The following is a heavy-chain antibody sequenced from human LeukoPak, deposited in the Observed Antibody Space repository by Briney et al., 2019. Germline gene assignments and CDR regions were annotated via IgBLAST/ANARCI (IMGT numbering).Heavy chain of an antibody. Sequence: PGGFLRLSCVASGFTFSSYWMTWVRQAPGKGLEWVANIKEDGSEKYYVDSVKGRFTISRHNSKNTLYLQMNSLRAEDTAVYYCASDSGSYYNDAFDIWGQGTMVTVSS. V-gene: IGHV3-7*05. CDR1: GFTFSSYW. CDR3: ASDSGSYYNDAFDI. J-gene: IGHJ3*02. D-gene: IGHD3-10*01. CDR2: IKEDGSEK.